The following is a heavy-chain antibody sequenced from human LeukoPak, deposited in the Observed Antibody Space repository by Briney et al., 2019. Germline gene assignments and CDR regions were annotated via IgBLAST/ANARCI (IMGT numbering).Heavy chain of an antibody. Sequence: SETLSLTCSVSGGSIRSYYWSWIRQPPGKGLEWIGYVFFAGSTTYNPSLKSRVTISIDTSKNQLSLKLNSVTAADTAVYYCASGERGYSYGPLDYWGQGTLVTVSS. D-gene: IGHD5-18*01. CDR1: GGSIRSYY. CDR2: VFFAGST. V-gene: IGHV4-4*09. CDR3: ASGERGYSYGPLDY. J-gene: IGHJ4*02.